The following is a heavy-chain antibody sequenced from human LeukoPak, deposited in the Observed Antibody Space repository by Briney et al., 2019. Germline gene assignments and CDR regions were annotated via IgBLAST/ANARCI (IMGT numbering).Heavy chain of an antibody. CDR3: ARGRGDGYNLYYYYMDV. Sequence: ASVKVSCKASGYTFTSYDINWVRQATGQGLEWMGWMNPNSGNTGYAQKFQGRVTMTRNTSISTAYMGLSSLRSEDTAVYYCARGRGDGYNLYYYYMDVWGKGTTVTVSS. CDR1: GYTFTSYD. CDR2: MNPNSGNT. D-gene: IGHD5-24*01. V-gene: IGHV1-8*01. J-gene: IGHJ6*03.